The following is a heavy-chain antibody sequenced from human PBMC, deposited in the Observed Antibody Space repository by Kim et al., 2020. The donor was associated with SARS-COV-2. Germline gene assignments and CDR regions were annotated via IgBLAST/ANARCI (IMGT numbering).Heavy chain of an antibody. CDR3: ARSKSEQQLVLGFDY. J-gene: IGHJ4*02. CDR2: IYHSGST. D-gene: IGHD6-13*01. CDR1: GGSISSSNW. Sequence: SETLSLTCAVSGGSISSSNWWSWVRQPPGKGLEWIGEIYHSGSTNYNPSLKSRVTISVDKSKNQFSLKLSSVTAADTAVYYCARSKSEQQLVLGFDYWGQRTLVTVSS. V-gene: IGHV4-4*02.